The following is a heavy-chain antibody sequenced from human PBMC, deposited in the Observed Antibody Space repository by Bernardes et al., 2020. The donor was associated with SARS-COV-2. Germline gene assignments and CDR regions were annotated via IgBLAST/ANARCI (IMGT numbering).Heavy chain of an antibody. CDR1: GFTLSSYA. CDR2: ISGSGDAT. V-gene: IGHV3-23*01. D-gene: IGHD4-4*01. CDR3: AKDYSVIGQAVYYYGLDV. Sequence: GGSLRLSCAASGFTLSSYAMSLVRQAPGKGLEWVSTISGSGDATYYADSVKGRFTISRDNSKNTLYLQMNSLRAEDTAVYYCAKDYSVIGQAVYYYGLDVWGQGTTVTVSS. J-gene: IGHJ6*02.